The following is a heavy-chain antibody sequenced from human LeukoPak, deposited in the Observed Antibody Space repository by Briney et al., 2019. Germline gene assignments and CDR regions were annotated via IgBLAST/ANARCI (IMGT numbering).Heavy chain of an antibody. Sequence: ASVKVSCKTSGYTFTDYYVHWVRQAPGQGLEWLAWINPDSGATNFAQRFQGRVTMTRDTSVNTVHMELNRLRSDDTAVYYCARDLCHGGSCFHFDSRGQGTLVTVSS. CDR2: INPDSGAT. CDR1: GYTFTDYY. CDR3: ARDLCHGGSCFHFDS. V-gene: IGHV1-2*02. J-gene: IGHJ4*02. D-gene: IGHD2-15*01.